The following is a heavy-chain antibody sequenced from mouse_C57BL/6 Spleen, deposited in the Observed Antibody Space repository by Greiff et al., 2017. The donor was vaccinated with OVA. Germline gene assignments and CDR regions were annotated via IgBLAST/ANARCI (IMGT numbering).Heavy chain of an antibody. J-gene: IGHJ1*03. CDR3: AREVVATGYFDV. V-gene: IGHV3-1*01. CDR2: ISYSGST. Sequence: EVQLVESGPGMVKPSQSLSLTCTVTGYSITSGYDWHWIRHFPGNKLEWMGYISYSGSTNYNPSLKSRISITHDTSKNHFFLKLNSVTTEDTATYYCAREVVATGYFDVWGTGTTVTVSS. CDR1: GYSITSGYD. D-gene: IGHD1-1*01.